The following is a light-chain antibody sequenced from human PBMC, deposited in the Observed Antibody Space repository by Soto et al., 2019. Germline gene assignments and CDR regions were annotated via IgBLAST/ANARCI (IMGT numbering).Light chain of an antibody. Sequence: DIQMTQSPSTLSASVGDRVTITCRASQSISSRLAWYQQKPGKAPKLLIYKASSLESGVPSRYSGSGSVTEFTLTISRLQPGEFETNYCQQYNSYWTFGEGTQVEIK. J-gene: IGKJ1*01. V-gene: IGKV1-5*03. CDR1: QSISSR. CDR2: KAS. CDR3: QQYNSYWT.